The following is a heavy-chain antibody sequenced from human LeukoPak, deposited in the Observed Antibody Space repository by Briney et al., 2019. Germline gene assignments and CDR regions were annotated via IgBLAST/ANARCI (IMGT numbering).Heavy chain of an antibody. CDR3: AKEGRSLQTY. V-gene: IGHV3-7*03. D-gene: IGHD5-24*01. CDR2: IKEDGTET. J-gene: IGHJ4*02. CDR1: GFTVSSNF. Sequence: GGSLRLSCAASGFTVSSNFMYWVRLAPGKGLEWVANIKEDGTETYYVDSVKGRFTISRDNAKNSLYLQMNSLRVEDTAVYYCAKEGRSLQTYWGQGTLVTVSS.